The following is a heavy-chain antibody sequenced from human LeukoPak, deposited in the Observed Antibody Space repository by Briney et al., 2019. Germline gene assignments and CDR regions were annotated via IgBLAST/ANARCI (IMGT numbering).Heavy chain of an antibody. J-gene: IGHJ4*02. CDR1: GYTFTRYD. D-gene: IGHD6-13*01. Sequence: ASVKVSCKASGYTFTRYDINWVRQATGQGLEWMGWMNPNSGNTGYAQKFQGRVTMTRNTSISTAYMELSSLRSEDTAVYYCATRAWGAAAGIPYYWGQGTLVTVSS. CDR3: ATRAWGAAAGIPYY. CDR2: MNPNSGNT. V-gene: IGHV1-8*01.